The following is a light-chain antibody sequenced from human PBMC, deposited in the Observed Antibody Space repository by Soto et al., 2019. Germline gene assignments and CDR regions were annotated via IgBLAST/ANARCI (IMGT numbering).Light chain of an antibody. J-gene: IGKJ1*01. CDR1: QGISSY. CDR2: AAS. Sequence: IQLTQSPSSLSASVGDRVTITCRASQGISSYLAWYQQKPGKAPKLLIYAASTLQSGVPSRFSGSGSGTDFTLTISSLQPEDFASYYCQQLNSYPPGTFGQGTKVETK. V-gene: IGKV1-9*01. CDR3: QQLNSYPPGT.